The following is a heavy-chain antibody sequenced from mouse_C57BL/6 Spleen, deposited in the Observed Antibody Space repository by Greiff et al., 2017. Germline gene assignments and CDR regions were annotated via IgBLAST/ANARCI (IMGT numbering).Heavy chain of an antibody. CDR3: ARGKWFAY. CDR1: GFTFSDYG. J-gene: IGHJ3*01. CDR2: ISSGSSTI. V-gene: IGHV5-17*01. Sequence: EVKLVESGGGLVKPGGSLKLSCAASGFTFSDYGMHWVRQAPEKGLEWVAYISSGSSTIYYADTVKGRFTISRDNAKNTLFLQMTSRMSADTAMNYSARGKWFAYWGQGTLVTVSA.